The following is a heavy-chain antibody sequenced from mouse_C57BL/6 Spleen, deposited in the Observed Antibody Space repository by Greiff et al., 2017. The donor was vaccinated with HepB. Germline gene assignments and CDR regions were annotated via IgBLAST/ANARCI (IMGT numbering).Heavy chain of an antibody. CDR1: GFTFSSYT. J-gene: IGHJ2*01. D-gene: IGHD1-1*01. V-gene: IGHV5-9*01. CDR2: ISGGGGNT. CDR3: ARRGYYYGSSYPYYFDY. Sequence: EVKLVESGGGLVKPGGSLKLSCAASGFTFSSYTMSWVRQTPEKRLEWVATISGGGGNTYYPDSVKGRFTISRDNAKNTLYLQMSSLRSEDTALYYCARRGYYYGSSYPYYFDYWGQGTTLTVSS.